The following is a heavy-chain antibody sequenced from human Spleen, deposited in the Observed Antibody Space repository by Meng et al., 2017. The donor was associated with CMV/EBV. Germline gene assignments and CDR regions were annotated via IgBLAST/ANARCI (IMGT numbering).Heavy chain of an antibody. CDR3: ARKEYCSSTSCYPDGMDV. J-gene: IGHJ6*02. V-gene: IGHV3-48*03. Sequence: GESLKISCAASGFTFSSYEMNWVRQAPGKGLEWVSYISSSGSTIYYADSVKGRFTISRDNAKNSLYLQMNSLRAEDTAVYYCARKEYCSSTSCYPDGMDVWGQGTTVTVSS. CDR2: ISSSGSTI. D-gene: IGHD2-2*01. CDR1: GFTFSSYE.